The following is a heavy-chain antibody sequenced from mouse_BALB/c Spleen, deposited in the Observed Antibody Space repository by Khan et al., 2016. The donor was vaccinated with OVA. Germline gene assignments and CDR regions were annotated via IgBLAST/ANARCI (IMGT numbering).Heavy chain of an antibody. CDR2: ISSAATYT. V-gene: IGHV5-9-1*01. Sequence: EVELVESGGGLVEPGGSLKLSCAASGFTFSSFVMSWVRQTPEKRLEWVATISSAATYTYYPDSIKGRFTISRDNAKNTLYLHMNSLRSDATAIYYCTNGNYGLFAYWGLGTLVTVST. D-gene: IGHD2-1*01. CDR1: GFTFSSFV. CDR3: TNGNYGLFAY. J-gene: IGHJ3*01.